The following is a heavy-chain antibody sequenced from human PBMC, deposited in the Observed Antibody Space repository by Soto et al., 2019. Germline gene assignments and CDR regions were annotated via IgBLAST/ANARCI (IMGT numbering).Heavy chain of an antibody. CDR2: VHYSGST. CDR3: VKGVDYYATSGYFNFDS. Sequence: SETLSLTCNLSGGSFHNFYWLWIRQPPGKGLEWVGHVHYSGSTNYSPSLNSRATISLDTSKSQFSLKLRSVTAADTAMYFCVKGVDYYATSGYFNFDSWGQGIPVTVSS. D-gene: IGHD3-16*01. CDR1: GGSFHNFY. J-gene: IGHJ4*02. V-gene: IGHV4-59*01.